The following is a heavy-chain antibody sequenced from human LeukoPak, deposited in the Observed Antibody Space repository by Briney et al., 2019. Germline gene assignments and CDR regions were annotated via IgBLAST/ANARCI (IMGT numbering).Heavy chain of an antibody. D-gene: IGHD5-18*01. CDR3: ASASVDTAMVTVDY. J-gene: IGHJ4*02. V-gene: IGHV3-23*01. CDR1: GFTFSSYA. CDR2: IGGSGGST. Sequence: GGSLRLSCAASGFTFSSYAMSWVRQAPGKGPEWVSAIGGSGGSTYYADSVKGRFTISRDNAKNSLYLQMNSLRAADTAIYYCASASVDTAMVTVDYWGQGTLVTVSS.